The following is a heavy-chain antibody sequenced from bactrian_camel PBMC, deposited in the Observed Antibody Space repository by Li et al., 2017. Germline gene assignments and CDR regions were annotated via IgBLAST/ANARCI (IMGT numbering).Heavy chain of an antibody. Sequence: HVQLVESGGGLVQSGGSLSLSCAASGFNFGGYGMSWVRQAPGKGLQWVSGITARGGRVDYADSVKGRFTISRDDAKATLYLQLNSLETEDTAMYYCAKGQDSLASRSWRERGQGTQVTVS. CDR1: GFNFGGYG. V-gene: IGHV3S1*01. D-gene: IGHD6*01. J-gene: IGHJ4*01. CDR2: ITARGGRV.